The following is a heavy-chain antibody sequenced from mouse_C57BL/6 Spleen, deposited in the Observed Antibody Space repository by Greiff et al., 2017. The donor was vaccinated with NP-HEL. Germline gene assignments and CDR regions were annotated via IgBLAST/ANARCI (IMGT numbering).Heavy chain of an antibody. CDR1: GYTFTDYN. V-gene: IGHV1-18*01. CDR3: ARSEGLYYGSSYVRFDY. D-gene: IGHD1-1*01. Sequence: EVQLQQSGPELVKPGASVKIPCKASGYTFTDYNMDWVKQSHGKSLEWIGDINPNNGGTIYNQKFKGKATLTVDKSSSTAYMELRSLTSEDTAVYYCARSEGLYYGSSYVRFDYWGQGTTLTVSS. J-gene: IGHJ2*01. CDR2: INPNNGGT.